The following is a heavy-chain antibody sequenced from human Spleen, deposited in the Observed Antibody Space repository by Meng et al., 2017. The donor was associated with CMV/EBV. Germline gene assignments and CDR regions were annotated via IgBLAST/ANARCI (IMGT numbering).Heavy chain of an antibody. V-gene: IGHV5-51*01. CDR2: IYPGDSDT. Sequence: KVSCKGSGYSFTSYWIGWVRQMPGKGLEWMGIIYPGDSDTRYSPSFQGQVTISADKSISTAYLQWSSLKASDTAMYYCARDCGSSGCYMYGMDVWGQGTTVTVSS. CDR3: ARDCGSSGCYMYGMDV. J-gene: IGHJ6*02. D-gene: IGHD2-2*02. CDR1: GYSFTSYW.